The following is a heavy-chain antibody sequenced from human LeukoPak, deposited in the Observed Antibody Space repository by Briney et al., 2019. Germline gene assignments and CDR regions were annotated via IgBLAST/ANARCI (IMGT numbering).Heavy chain of an antibody. CDR2: ISGSGGST. D-gene: IGHD3-9*01. J-gene: IGHJ4*02. V-gene: IGHV3-23*01. Sequence: PGGSLRLSCAASGFTFSSYGMSWVRQAPGKGLEWVSAISGSGGSTYYADSVKGRFTISRDNSKNTLYLQMNSLRAEDTAVYYCAKDRAELRYFDWPKRRYYFDYWGQGTLVTVSS. CDR3: AKDRAELRYFDWPKRRYYFDY. CDR1: GFTFSSYG.